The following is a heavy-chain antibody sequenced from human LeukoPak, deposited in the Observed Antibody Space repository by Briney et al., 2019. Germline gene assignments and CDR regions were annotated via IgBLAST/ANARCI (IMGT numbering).Heavy chain of an antibody. CDR1: GYTFSSYD. Sequence: GASVKVSCKASGYTFSSYDINWVRQATGQGLEWIGYMSLNSGNTGYAQNFQGRVTMTSSTSINTVYMELSSLTSEDTAVYYCADCSSSSCYDYFHHWGQGTQVTVSS. D-gene: IGHD2-2*01. V-gene: IGHV1-8*01. J-gene: IGHJ1*01. CDR3: ADCSSSSCYDYFHH. CDR2: MSLNSGNT.